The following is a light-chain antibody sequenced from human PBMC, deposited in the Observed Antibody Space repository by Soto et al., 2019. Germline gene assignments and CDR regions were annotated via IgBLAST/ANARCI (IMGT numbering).Light chain of an antibody. J-gene: IGLJ3*02. V-gene: IGLV1-44*01. CDR1: SSNIGSNT. CDR2: SNN. Sequence: QYVLTQPPSASGTPGQRVTISCSGSSSNIGSNTVNWYQQLPGTAPKLLIYSNNQLPSGVPDRFSGSKSGTSASLAISGLQSEDEADYYCAAWDDSLNGPVFGGGTKLTVL. CDR3: AAWDDSLNGPV.